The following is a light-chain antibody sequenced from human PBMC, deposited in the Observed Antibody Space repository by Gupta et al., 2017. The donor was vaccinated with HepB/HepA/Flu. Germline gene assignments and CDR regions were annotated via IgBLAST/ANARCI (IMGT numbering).Light chain of an antibody. J-gene: IGKJ4*01. V-gene: IGKV1-39*01. CDR3: QQSYSTPRT. CDR2: AAS. Sequence: DIQMTQSPSSLSASVGDRVTITCRASQSISNYLNWYLQKPGKAPKLLIYAASSLQGGVPSRFSGSGSGTDFTLTISTLQPEDFATYYCQQSYSTPRTFGGGTKVEIK. CDR1: QSISNY.